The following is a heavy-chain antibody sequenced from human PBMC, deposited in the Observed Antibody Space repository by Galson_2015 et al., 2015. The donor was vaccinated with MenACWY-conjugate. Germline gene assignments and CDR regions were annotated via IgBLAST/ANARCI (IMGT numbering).Heavy chain of an antibody. V-gene: IGHV3-23*01. CDR1: GFTFRNYA. CDR3: AKGGLFYYDGMDV. J-gene: IGHJ6*02. CDR2: ISVRGDDT. Sequence: SLRLSCAASGFTFRNYAMSWVRQAPGKGLEWVSPISVRGDDTFYADSVKGRFTISRDNSKNTLYLQMNSLRAEDTALYYCAKGGLFYYDGMDVWGQGTTVTVSS.